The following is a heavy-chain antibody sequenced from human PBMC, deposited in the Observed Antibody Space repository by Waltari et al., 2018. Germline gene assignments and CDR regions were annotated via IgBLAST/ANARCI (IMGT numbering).Heavy chain of an antibody. CDR1: GGSISSYY. CDR2: IYYSGST. D-gene: IGHD3-10*01. V-gene: IGHV4-59*01. J-gene: IGHJ6*02. CDR3: ARVIFGSQENYYYGMDV. Sequence: QVQLQESGPGLVKPSETLSLTCTVSGGSISSYYWSWIRQPPGKGLEWIGYIYYSGSTNYNPALKSRVTISVDTSKNQFSLKLSSVTAADTAVYYCARVIFGSQENYYYGMDVWGQGP.